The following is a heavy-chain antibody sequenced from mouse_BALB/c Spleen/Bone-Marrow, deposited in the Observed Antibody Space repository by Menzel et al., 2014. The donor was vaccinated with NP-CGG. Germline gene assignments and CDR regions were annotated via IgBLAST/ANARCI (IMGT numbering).Heavy chain of an antibody. CDR2: IWAGGST. D-gene: IGHD1-1*01. CDR1: GFSLTSYG. Sequence: VQGVESGPGLVAPSQRLSITCTVSGFSLTSYGVHWVRQPPGKGLEWLGVIWAGGSTNYNSALMSRLSISKDNSKSQVFLKMNSLQTDDTAMYYRARDYYGSSYFDYWGQCTTLTVSS. V-gene: IGHV2-9*02. CDR3: ARDYYGSSYFDY. J-gene: IGHJ2*01.